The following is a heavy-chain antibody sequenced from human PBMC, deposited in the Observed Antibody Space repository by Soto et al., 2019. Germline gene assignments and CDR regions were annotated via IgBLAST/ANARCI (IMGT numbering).Heavy chain of an antibody. CDR1: GFTFSKYG. CDR3: AKEGTSGLYYFDY. J-gene: IGHJ4*02. CDR2: ISGSGDTS. D-gene: IGHD6-19*01. Sequence: GSLRLSCAASGFTFSKYGISWVRQAPGKGLEWVSIISGSGDTSYYADSVKGRFTISRDNSRNTLYLQLNSLRAEDSAKYYCAKEGTSGLYYFDYWGPGTLVTVSS. V-gene: IGHV3-23*01.